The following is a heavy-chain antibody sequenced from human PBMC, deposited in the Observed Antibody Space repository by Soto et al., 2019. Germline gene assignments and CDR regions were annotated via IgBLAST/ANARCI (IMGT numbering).Heavy chain of an antibody. CDR1: GFTFSTYS. V-gene: IGHV3-48*02. D-gene: IGHD6-6*01. J-gene: IGHJ6*02. Sequence: EVQLVESGGGLVQPGGSLRLSCAASGFTFSTYSMNWVRQAPGKGLEGVSYISSRSYSIYYVDSVKGRFTISRDNAKNSLYLQMNSLRDEDTAVYYCARGGSSSDNGMEVWGQGTTVTVSS. CDR3: ARGGSSSDNGMEV. CDR2: ISSRSYSI.